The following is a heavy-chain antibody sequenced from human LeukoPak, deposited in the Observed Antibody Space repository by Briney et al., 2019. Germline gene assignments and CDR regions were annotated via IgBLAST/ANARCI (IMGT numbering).Heavy chain of an antibody. Sequence: SVKVSCKASGGTFSSYAISWVRQAPGQGLEWMGGIIPIFGTANYAQKFQGRVTITADESTSTAYMELSSLRSEDTAVYYCAREAEVDTAYYSFDYWGQGTLVTVSS. CDR3: AREAEVDTAYYSFDY. V-gene: IGHV1-69*13. CDR2: IIPIFGTA. J-gene: IGHJ4*02. D-gene: IGHD5-18*01. CDR1: GGTFSSYA.